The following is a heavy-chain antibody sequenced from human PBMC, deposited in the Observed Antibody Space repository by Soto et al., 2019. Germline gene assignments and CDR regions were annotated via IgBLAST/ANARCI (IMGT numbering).Heavy chain of an antibody. Sequence: QVQLVQSGAEVKKPGASVKVSCKASGYTFTSYGISWVRQAPGQGLEWMGWISAYHGNTNYAQKLQGRVTMTTDTSXSXXYMDLRSLRSDDTAVYYCARDPYGDFSYYYYGMDLWGQGTTVPVSS. D-gene: IGHD4-17*01. CDR3: ARDPYGDFSYYYYGMDL. CDR1: GYTFTSYG. V-gene: IGHV1-18*01. J-gene: IGHJ6*02. CDR2: ISAYHGNT.